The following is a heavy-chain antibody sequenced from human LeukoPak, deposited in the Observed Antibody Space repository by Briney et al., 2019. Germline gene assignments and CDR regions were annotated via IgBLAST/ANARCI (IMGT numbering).Heavy chain of an antibody. CDR1: GGTFSSYA. Sequence: ASVKVSCKASGGTFSSYAISWVRQAPGQGLEWMGGIIPIFGTANYAQKFQGRVTITADESTSTAYMELSGLRSEDTAVYYCARQPRSGKLGGYWGQGTLVTVSS. CDR3: ARQPRSGKLGGY. J-gene: IGHJ4*02. D-gene: IGHD2-15*01. V-gene: IGHV1-69*13. CDR2: IIPIFGTA.